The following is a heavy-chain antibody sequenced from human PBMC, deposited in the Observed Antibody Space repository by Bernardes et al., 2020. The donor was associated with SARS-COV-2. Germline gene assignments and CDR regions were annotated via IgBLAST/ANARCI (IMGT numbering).Heavy chain of an antibody. V-gene: IGHV4-39*01. CDR3: AGSSCGIECYIGGLRSWDYGMEV. CDR2: IYSSGSS. D-gene: IGHD2-21*01. CDR1: GGSISSSNYY. Sequence: LSVTVTVSGGSISSSNYYLVWIRQAPGRGRDWVGRIYSSGSSYYNPSLQSRFSESVGTSRNQFSLRLSFVTAADTAVYYCAGSSCGIECYIGGLRSWDYGMEVWGQGTTVTVSS. J-gene: IGHJ6*01.